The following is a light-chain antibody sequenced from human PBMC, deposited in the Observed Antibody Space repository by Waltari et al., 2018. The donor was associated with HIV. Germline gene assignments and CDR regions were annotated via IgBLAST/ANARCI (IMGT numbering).Light chain of an antibody. CDR1: QSVSTY. CDR3: QESHSSSLT. V-gene: IGKV1-39*01. Sequence: DIQMTQSPSSLSASVGDRVTITCRASQSVSTYLNWYQYKPGKAPKLLIYAASSLQSGVPSRCSGSGAGTDFTLTISSLQRDDSATYYCQESHSSSLTFGGGTGVEI. CDR2: AAS. J-gene: IGKJ4*01.